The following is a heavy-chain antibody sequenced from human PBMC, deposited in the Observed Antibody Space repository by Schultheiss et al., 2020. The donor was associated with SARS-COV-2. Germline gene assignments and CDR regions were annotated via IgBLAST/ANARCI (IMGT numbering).Heavy chain of an antibody. CDR3: AKFPTQSIVGAYFDY. Sequence: GGSLRLSCAASGFTFSSYAMHWVRQAPGKGLEWVSAISGSGGSTYYADSVKGRFTISRDNSKNTLYLQMNSLRAEDTAVYYCAKFPTQSIVGAYFDYWGQGTLVTVSS. J-gene: IGHJ4*02. V-gene: IGHV3-23*01. CDR2: ISGSGGST. D-gene: IGHD1-26*01. CDR1: GFTFSSYA.